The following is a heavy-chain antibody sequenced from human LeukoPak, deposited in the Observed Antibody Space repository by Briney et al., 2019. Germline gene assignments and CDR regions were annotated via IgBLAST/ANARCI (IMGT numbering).Heavy chain of an antibody. D-gene: IGHD3-3*01. CDR3: ARTYYDFWSGYYTAVWFDP. V-gene: IGHV4-30-4*07. CDR2: IYHSGAA. Sequence: SETLSLTCGVSGDSISSDGHSWSWIRQPPGKGLEWVGYIYHSGAAYHNPSLKSRLALSVDTSNNQFSLRLRSVTAADTAVYYCARTYYDFWSGYYTAVWFDPWGQGTLVTVSS. J-gene: IGHJ5*02. CDR1: GDSISSDGHS.